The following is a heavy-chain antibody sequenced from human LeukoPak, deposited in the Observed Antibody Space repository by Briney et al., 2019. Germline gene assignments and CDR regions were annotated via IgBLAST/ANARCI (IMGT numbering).Heavy chain of an antibody. CDR2: ISYDGNNK. V-gene: IGHV3-30*03. CDR3: AGDIVVVPAAMRY. J-gene: IGHJ4*02. D-gene: IGHD2-2*01. Sequence: GGSLRLSCAASGFTFSTYGLHWVRQAPGKGLEWVAVISYDGNNKYYADSVKGRFTISRDNSKNTLYLQMNSLRAEDTAVYYCAGDIVVVPAAMRYWGQGTLVTVSS. CDR1: GFTFSTYG.